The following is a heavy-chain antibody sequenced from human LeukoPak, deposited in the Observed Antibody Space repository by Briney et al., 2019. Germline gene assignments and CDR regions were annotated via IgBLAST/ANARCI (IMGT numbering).Heavy chain of an antibody. Sequence: GGSLRLSCAASGFTFSDYYMSWIRQAPGKGLEWVSYISSSGSTIYCADSVKGRFTISRDNAKNSLYLQMNSLRAEDTAVYYCARSGPREYFVVVVAATDYFDYWGQGTLVAVSS. CDR2: ISSSGSTI. CDR3: ARSGPREYFVVVVAATDYFDY. J-gene: IGHJ4*02. CDR1: GFTFSDYY. V-gene: IGHV3-11*04. D-gene: IGHD2-15*01.